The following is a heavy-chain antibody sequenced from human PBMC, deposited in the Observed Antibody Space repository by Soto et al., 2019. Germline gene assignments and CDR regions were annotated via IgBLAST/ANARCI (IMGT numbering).Heavy chain of an antibody. CDR1: GFTFSSYG. Sequence: GGSLRLSCAASGFTFSSYGMHWVRQAPGKGLEWVAVISYDGSNKYYADSVKGRFTISRDNSKNTLYLQMNSLRAEDTAVYYCARDLGVLRGGTYYDFWSGYIAPYGMDVWGQGTTVTVSS. J-gene: IGHJ6*02. D-gene: IGHD3-3*01. V-gene: IGHV3-30*03. CDR3: ARDLGVLRGGTYYDFWSGYIAPYGMDV. CDR2: ISYDGSNK.